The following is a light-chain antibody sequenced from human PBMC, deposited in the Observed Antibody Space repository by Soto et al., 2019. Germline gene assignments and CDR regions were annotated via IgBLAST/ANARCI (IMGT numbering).Light chain of an antibody. CDR2: DAS. CDR3: QQRRYWPVT. J-gene: IGKJ1*01. V-gene: IGKV3-11*01. CDR1: QSVSSY. Sequence: EIVLTQSPAILSMSPGERATLSCRASQSVSSYFAWYQQKPGQAPRLLIYDASNRATGVPARFSGSGSGTDFTLTISSLEPEDFAVYSYQQRRYWPVTFGQGTKVGIK.